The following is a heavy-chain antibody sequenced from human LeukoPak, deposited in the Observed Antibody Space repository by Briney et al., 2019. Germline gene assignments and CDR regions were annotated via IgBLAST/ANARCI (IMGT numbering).Heavy chain of an antibody. D-gene: IGHD2-2*01. Sequence: PSETLSLTCAVYGGSFSGYYWSWIRQPPGKGLEWTGEINHSGSTNYNPSLKSRVTISVDTSKNQFSLKLSSVTAADTAVYYCARFRYCSSTSCPPDQHAFDYWGQGTLVTVSS. CDR1: GGSFSGYY. CDR3: ARFRYCSSTSCPPDQHAFDY. V-gene: IGHV4-34*01. J-gene: IGHJ4*02. CDR2: INHSGST.